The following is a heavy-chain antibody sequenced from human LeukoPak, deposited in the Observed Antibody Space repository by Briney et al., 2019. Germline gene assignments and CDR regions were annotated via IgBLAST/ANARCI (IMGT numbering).Heavy chain of an antibody. CDR1: GFTVDDYA. CDR2: TSWNSGSI. J-gene: IGHJ6*02. D-gene: IGHD6-19*01. CDR3: ARDNIAVYGMDV. Sequence: GGSLRLSCAASGFTVDDYAMHLVRQAAGKGLEWVSGTSWNSGSIGYADSVKGRFTISRDNAKNSLYLQMNSLRAEDTAVYYCARDNIAVYGMDVWGQGTTVTVSS. V-gene: IGHV3-9*01.